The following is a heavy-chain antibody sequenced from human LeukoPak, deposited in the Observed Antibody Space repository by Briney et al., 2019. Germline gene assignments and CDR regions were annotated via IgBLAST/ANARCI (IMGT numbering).Heavy chain of an antibody. CDR2: IKTDGTYT. CDR1: GFTFSSYS. J-gene: IGHJ4*02. CDR3: VADLGDYADF. Sequence: GGSLRLSCAAFGFTFSSYSMTWVRQAPGEGLVWVSRIKTDGTYTSNADSVKGRFTISRDNAKSTLYLQMNSLRVEDTAVYYCVADLGDYADFWGQGTLVTVSS. V-gene: IGHV3-74*01.